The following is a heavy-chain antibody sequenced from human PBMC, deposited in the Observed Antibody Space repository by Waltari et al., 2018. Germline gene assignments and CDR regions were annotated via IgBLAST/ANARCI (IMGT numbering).Heavy chain of an antibody. Sequence: QVQLVQSGAEVKKPGASVKVSCKASGYTFTGYYMHWVRQSPGQGLEWMGWINPNSGGDNYAQNVQGSVTMTTDTSISTAYRELSMLRSDDTAVYYCARPKRIQLWLHYWGQGTLVTVSS. CDR3: ARPKRIQLWLHY. D-gene: IGHD5-18*01. J-gene: IGHJ4*02. CDR2: INPNSGGD. V-gene: IGHV1-2*02. CDR1: GYTFTGYY.